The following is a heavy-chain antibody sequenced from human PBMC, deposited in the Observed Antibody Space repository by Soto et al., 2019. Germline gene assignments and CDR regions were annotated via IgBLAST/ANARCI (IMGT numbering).Heavy chain of an antibody. J-gene: IGHJ4*02. V-gene: IGHV4-61*08. Sequence: SETLSLTCPVSDDSCRGADYYWSWILQPLGKGPEWIGYTYYNGDTKYNPALKSRVTMSVDTSKNQFSLRLSSVTAADTAVYFCARGPDYIDGWRTFDFWGRGILVTVSS. CDR2: TYYNGDT. CDR1: DDSCRGADYY. D-gene: IGHD4-4*01. CDR3: ARGPDYIDGWRTFDF.